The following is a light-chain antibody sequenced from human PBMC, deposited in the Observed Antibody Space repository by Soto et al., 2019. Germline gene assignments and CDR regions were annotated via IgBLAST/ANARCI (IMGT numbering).Light chain of an antibody. V-gene: IGLV1-51*01. J-gene: IGLJ2*01. Sequence: QSVLTQPPXVSXAPXXXXXISXXGXSXNIGNNYVSWYQQLPGTAPKLLXXXNNKRPSGIPDRFXGSKSGTSATLGITGLQTGDEADYYCGTWDSNLSAVVXXGGTKLTVL. CDR1: SXNIGNNY. CDR3: GTWDSNLSAVV. CDR2: XNN.